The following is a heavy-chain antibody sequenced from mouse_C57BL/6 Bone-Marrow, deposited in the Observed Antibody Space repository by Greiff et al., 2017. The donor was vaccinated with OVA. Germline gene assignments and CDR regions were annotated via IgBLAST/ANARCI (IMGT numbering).Heavy chain of an antibody. CDR1: GYTFTSYW. D-gene: IGHD1-1*01. CDR3: ARSYYYGSSV. J-gene: IGHJ2*01. CDR2: IHPNSGST. Sequence: QVQLQQPGAELVKPGASVKLSCKASGYTFTSYWMHWVKQRPGQGLEWIGMIHPNSGSTNYNEKFKSKATLTVDKSSSTAYMHISSLTSEDSAVYYCARSYYYGSSVWGQGTTLTVSS. V-gene: IGHV1-64*01.